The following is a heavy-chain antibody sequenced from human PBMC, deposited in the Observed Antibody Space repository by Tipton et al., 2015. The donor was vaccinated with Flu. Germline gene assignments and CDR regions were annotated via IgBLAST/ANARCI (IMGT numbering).Heavy chain of an antibody. Sequence: TLSLTCTVSGGSISSGGYYWSWIRQHPGKGLELIGFIFDTGSTNYNPPFKSRVSISVDTSKNQFSRRLGSVTAADTAVYYCARGGASSKYLDVWGQGTTVTVSS. D-gene: IGHD6-13*01. CDR2: IFDTGST. CDR1: GGSISSGGYY. J-gene: IGHJ6*02. CDR3: ARGGASSKYLDV. V-gene: IGHV4-61*08.